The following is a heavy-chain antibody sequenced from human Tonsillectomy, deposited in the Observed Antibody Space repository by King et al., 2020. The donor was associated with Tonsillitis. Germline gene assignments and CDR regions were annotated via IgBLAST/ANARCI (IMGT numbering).Heavy chain of an antibody. CDR3: ARPRGGKPQFDYFDY. V-gene: IGHV1-46*01. CDR1: GYTFTSYY. D-gene: IGHD4-23*01. Sequence: QLVQSGAEVKKPGASVKVSCKASGYTFTSYYMHWVRQAPGQGLEWMGIINPSGGSTSYAQKFQGRVTMTRDTSTSTVYMELSSLRSEDTAVYYCARPRGGKPQFDYFDYWGQGTLVTVSS. CDR2: INPSGGST. J-gene: IGHJ4*02.